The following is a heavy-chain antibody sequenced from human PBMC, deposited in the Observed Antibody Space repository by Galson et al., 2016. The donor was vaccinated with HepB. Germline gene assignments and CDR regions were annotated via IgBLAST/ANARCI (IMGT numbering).Heavy chain of an antibody. V-gene: IGHV4-39*01. CDR3: ATGIVVAGKYYYYYMDV. CDR1: GGSITSSSSY. D-gene: IGHD6-19*01. Sequence: SETLSLTCTVSGGSITSSSSYWGWIRQPPGKGLEWIGTIYYSGSTYYNPSLRRRVTISVDTSNNQFSLRLNSVTAADTGVYYCATGIVVAGKYYYYYMDVWGKGTTVTVSS. CDR2: IYYSGST. J-gene: IGHJ6*03.